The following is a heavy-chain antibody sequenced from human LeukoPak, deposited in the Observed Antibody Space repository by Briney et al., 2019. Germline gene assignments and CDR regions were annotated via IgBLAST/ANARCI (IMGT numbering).Heavy chain of an antibody. CDR3: AKLGYSSSWYVDYYYYYMDV. V-gene: IGHV3-23*01. J-gene: IGHJ6*03. D-gene: IGHD6-13*01. CDR1: GFTFSSYG. Sequence: GGSLRLSCAASGFTFSSYGMSWVRQAPGKGLEWVSAISGSGGSTYYADSVKGRFTISRDDSKNTLYLQMNSLRAEDTAVYYCAKLGYSSSWYVDYYYYYMDVWGKGTTVTISS. CDR2: ISGSGGST.